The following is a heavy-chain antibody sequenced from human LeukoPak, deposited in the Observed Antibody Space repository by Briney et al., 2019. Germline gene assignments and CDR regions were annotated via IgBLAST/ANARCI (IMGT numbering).Heavy chain of an antibody. J-gene: IGHJ6*03. CDR3: ARSYNYYYMDV. Sequence: SETLSLTCTVSGGSISSYYWSWIRQPAGKGLEWIGRIYASGSTNYNPSLKSRVTMSVDTSKSQFSLKLISVTAADTAVYYCARSYNYYYMDVWGKGTTVTVSS. V-gene: IGHV4-4*07. CDR1: GGSISSYY. CDR2: IYASGST.